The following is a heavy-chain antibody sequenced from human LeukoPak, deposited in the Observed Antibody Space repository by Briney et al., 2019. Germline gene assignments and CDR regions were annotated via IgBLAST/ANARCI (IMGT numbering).Heavy chain of an antibody. CDR2: IWNDGSNK. CDR3: AREYSTGWYGGY. CDR1: GFTFSSYA. V-gene: IGHV3-33*08. J-gene: IGHJ4*02. Sequence: GGSLRLSCAASGFTFSSYAMSWVRQAPGKGLEWVAVIWNDGSNKFYADSAKGRFTISRDNSKNMLYLQMNSLRAEDTAVYYCAREYSTGWYGGYWGQGTLVTVSS. D-gene: IGHD6-19*01.